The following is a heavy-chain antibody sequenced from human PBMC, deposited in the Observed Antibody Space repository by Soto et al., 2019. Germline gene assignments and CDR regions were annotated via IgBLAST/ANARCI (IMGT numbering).Heavy chain of an antibody. CDR3: ARGGIAAGDADFDY. CDR2: IYYSGSS. Sequence: QVQLQESGPGLVKPSETLSLTCTVSGGSISSYYWSWIRQPPGKGLEWIGYIYYSGSSNYNPSLKSRVTMSVDTSKNQFSLKLSSVTTADTAVYYCARGGIAAGDADFDYWGQGTLVTVSS. D-gene: IGHD6-13*01. CDR1: GGSISSYY. J-gene: IGHJ4*02. V-gene: IGHV4-59*01.